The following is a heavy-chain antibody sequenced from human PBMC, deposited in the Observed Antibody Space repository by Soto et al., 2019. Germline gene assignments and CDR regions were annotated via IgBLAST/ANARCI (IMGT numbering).Heavy chain of an antibody. CDR3: AREYIVATNDGVNYYYSYMDV. CDR2: TYYRSKWYN. V-gene: IGHV6-1*01. Sequence: QTLSLTCAISGDSVSSSSAAWNCIRQSPSRGLEWLGRTYYRSKWYNDYAVSVKSRITINPDTSKNQFSLQLNSVTPEDTAVYYCAREYIVATNDGVNYYYSYMDVWGKENTLTVSS. CDR1: GDSVSSSSAA. D-gene: IGHD5-12*01. J-gene: IGHJ6*03.